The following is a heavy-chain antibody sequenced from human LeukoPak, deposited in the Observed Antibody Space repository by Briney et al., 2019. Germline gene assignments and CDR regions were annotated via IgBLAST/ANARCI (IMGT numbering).Heavy chain of an antibody. CDR1: GFTFSTYA. V-gene: IGHV3-30-3*01. J-gene: IGHJ4*02. CDR2: ISYDGSNK. D-gene: IGHD3-10*01. CDR3: ARGFYFGSGSYPGL. Sequence: SGGSLRLSCAASGFTFSTYAMHWVRQAPGKGLEWVAVISYDGSNKYYADSVKGRFTISRDNSKNTLYLQMNSLRAEDTAVYYCARGFYFGSGSYPGLWGQGTLVTVSS.